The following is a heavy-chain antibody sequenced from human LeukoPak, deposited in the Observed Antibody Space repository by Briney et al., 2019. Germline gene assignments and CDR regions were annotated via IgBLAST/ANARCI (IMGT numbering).Heavy chain of an antibody. CDR3: AKLGADYDMYV. CDR1: GGSISGYY. V-gene: IGHV4-59*13. D-gene: IGHD3-16*01. CDR2: IYYNGKA. J-gene: IGHJ6*02. Sequence: SETLSLTCTVSGGSISGYYWTWIRQPPGKGLEWIGQIYYNGKADYNPSLESRITISVDTSKNQMSLRLNSVTAADTAIYYCAKLGADYDMYVWGQGVTVAVSS.